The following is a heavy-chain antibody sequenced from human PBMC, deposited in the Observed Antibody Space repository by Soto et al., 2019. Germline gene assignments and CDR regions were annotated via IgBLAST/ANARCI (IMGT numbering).Heavy chain of an antibody. D-gene: IGHD6-13*01. CDR2: MNPNRGNT. Sequence: QVQLVQSGAEVKKPGASVKVSCKASGYTFTSYDINWARQATGQGLERMVWMNPNRGNTGYAQKFQGRVTRTRSTSISTAYMELSSLRSEDTAVYYCARRGYSSSWYSYHYYGMYVWGKGTTVTVSS. CDR1: GYTFTSYD. J-gene: IGHJ6*04. CDR3: ARRGYSSSWYSYHYYGMYV. V-gene: IGHV1-8*01.